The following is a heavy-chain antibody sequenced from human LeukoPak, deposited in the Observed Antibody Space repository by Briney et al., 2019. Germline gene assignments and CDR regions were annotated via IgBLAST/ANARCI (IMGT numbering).Heavy chain of an antibody. CDR2: INPNSGGT. CDR3: ARGMGAGSFDY. V-gene: IGHV1-2*06. J-gene: IGHJ4*02. Sequence: GAPVKVSCKASGYTFTGYYMHWVRQAPGQGLEWMGRINPNSGGTSYAQKFQGRVTMTRDTSISTAYMELSRLRSDDTAVYYCARGMGAGSFDYWGQGTLVTVSS. D-gene: IGHD6-19*01. CDR1: GYTFTGYY.